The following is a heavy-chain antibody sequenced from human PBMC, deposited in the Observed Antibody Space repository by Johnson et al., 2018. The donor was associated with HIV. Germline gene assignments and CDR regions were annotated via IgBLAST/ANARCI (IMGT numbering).Heavy chain of an antibody. J-gene: IGHJ3*01. Sequence: VQLVESGGGVVRPGGSLRLSCAASGFTFDDYGMSWVRQAPGKGLEWVSGINWNGGSTGYADSLTGRFTISRDNSKNTLHLQMNSLTADDTAVYYCAKGPTVGPPFDLWGQGTMVTVSS. CDR3: AKGPTVGPPFDL. V-gene: IGHV3-20*04. D-gene: IGHD1-26*01. CDR2: INWNGGST. CDR1: GFTFDDYG.